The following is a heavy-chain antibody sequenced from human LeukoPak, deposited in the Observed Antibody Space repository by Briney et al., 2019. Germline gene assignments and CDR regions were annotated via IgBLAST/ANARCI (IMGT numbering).Heavy chain of an antibody. CDR1: GDSVSSNSAA. V-gene: IGHV6-1*01. J-gene: IGHJ5*02. CDR3: ARGSIAAADNNWFDP. D-gene: IGHD6-13*01. CDR2: KYYRSKWYN. Sequence: SQTLSLTFAISGDSVSSNSAAWNWIRQSPSRGLEWLGSKYYRSKWYNDYAVSVKSRIAINPDTSKNQFSLQLNSVTPEDTAVYYCARGSIAAADNNWFDPWGQGTLVTVSS.